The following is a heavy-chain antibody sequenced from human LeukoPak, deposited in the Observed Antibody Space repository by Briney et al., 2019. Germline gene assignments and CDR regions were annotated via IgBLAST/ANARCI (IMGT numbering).Heavy chain of an antibody. Sequence: ASVKVSCKASGYTFTDYYIHWVRQAPGQGLEWMGWINPNSGGTNYAQKFQGRVTMTRDTSISTAYMELSRLRSDDTAVYYCARGGYYDSSGYRIFDYWGQGTLVTVSS. CDR2: INPNSGGT. J-gene: IGHJ4*02. CDR1: GYTFTDYY. CDR3: ARGGYYDSSGYRIFDY. V-gene: IGHV1-2*02. D-gene: IGHD3-22*01.